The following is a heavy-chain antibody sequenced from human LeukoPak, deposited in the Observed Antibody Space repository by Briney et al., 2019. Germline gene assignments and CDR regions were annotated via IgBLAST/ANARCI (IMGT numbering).Heavy chain of an antibody. CDR2: ISGSGGST. J-gene: IGHJ4*02. CDR3: AKDPEPLPHDYSNAPGYFDY. V-gene: IGHV3-23*01. CDR1: GFTFSSYA. D-gene: IGHD4-11*01. Sequence: PGGSLRLSCAASGFTFSSYAMSWVRQAPGKGLEWVSAISGSGGSTYYADSVKGRFTISRDNSKNTLYLQMNSLRAEDTAVYYCAKDPEPLPHDYSNAPGYFDYWGQGTLVTVSS.